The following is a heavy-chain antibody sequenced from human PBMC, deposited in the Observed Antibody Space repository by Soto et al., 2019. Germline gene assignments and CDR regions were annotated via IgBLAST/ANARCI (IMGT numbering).Heavy chain of an antibody. Sequence: SVTLSLTYTVSRGSLSSGDYYWRWFRQPPGKGLEWTGYIYDSGSTYYIPSLKSRFTISVDTSKNQFSLKLSSVTAADTAVYYCARDRVGHYYYYYGMDVWGQGTTVTVSS. CDR3: ARDRVGHYYYYYGMDV. D-gene: IGHD3-10*01. J-gene: IGHJ6*02. CDR2: IYDSGST. V-gene: IGHV4-30-4*01. CDR1: RGSLSSGDYY.